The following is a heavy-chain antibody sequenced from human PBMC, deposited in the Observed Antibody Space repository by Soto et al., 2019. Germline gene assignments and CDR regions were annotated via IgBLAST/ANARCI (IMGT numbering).Heavy chain of an antibody. V-gene: IGHV3-30-3*01. Sequence: HPGGSLRLSCAASGFTFSSYAMHWVRQAPGKGLEWVAVISYDGSNKYYADSVKGRFTISRDNSKNTLYLQMNSLRAEDTAVYYCARDLDWELPDSGLDYWGQGTLVTVSS. CDR3: ARDLDWELPDSGLDY. J-gene: IGHJ4*02. D-gene: IGHD1-26*01. CDR2: ISYDGSNK. CDR1: GFTFSSYA.